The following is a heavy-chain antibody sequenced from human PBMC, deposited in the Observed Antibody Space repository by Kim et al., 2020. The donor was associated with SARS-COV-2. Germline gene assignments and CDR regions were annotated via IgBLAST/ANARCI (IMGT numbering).Heavy chain of an antibody. CDR3: AKMQRYCSSTSCYPS. CDR1: GFTFSSYG. V-gene: IGHV3-30*18. D-gene: IGHD2-2*01. J-gene: IGHJ4*02. Sequence: GGSLRLSCAASGFTFSSYGMHWVRQAPGKGLEWVAVISYDGSNKYYADSVKGRFTISRDNSKNTLYLQMNSLRAEDTAVYYCAKMQRYCSSTSCYPSWGQGTLVTVSS. CDR2: ISYDGSNK.